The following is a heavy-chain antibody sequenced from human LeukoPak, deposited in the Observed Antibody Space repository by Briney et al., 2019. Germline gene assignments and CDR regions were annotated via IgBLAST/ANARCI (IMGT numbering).Heavy chain of an antibody. CDR2: IYYSGST. J-gene: IGHJ4*02. V-gene: IGHV4-59*01. Sequence: PSETLSLICTVSGGCISSYYWCWIRQPLGKGLEWIGYIYYSGSTNYNPSLKSRVTISVDTSKNQFSLKLSSVTAADTAVYYCARGPVTFDYWGQGTLVTVSS. CDR3: ARGPVTFDY. CDR1: GGCISSYY. D-gene: IGHD4-11*01.